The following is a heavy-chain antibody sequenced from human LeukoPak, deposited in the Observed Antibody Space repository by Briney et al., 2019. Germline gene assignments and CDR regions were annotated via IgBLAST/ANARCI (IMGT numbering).Heavy chain of an antibody. Sequence: ASVKVSCKASGYTFTNYYIHWVRQAPGQGLECMGIINPSGGSTSYAQKFQGRVTMTRDMSTSTVYMELSSLRSEDTAVYYCARDHWEVRWLQLITPYYFDYWGQGTLVTVSS. CDR3: ARDHWEVRWLQLITPYYFDY. D-gene: IGHD5-24*01. J-gene: IGHJ4*02. V-gene: IGHV1-46*01. CDR2: INPSGGST. CDR1: GYTFTNYY.